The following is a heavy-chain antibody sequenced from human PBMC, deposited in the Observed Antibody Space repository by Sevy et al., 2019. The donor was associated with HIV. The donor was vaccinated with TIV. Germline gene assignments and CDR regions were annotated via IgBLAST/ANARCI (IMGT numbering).Heavy chain of an antibody. Sequence: GGSPRLSCAASGFTFSSYSMNWVRQAPGKGLEWVSSISSSSSYIYYADSVKGRFTISRDNAKNSLYLQMNSLRAEETAVYYCARESSGWYGFDYWGQGTLVTVSS. D-gene: IGHD6-19*01. CDR2: ISSSSSYI. CDR1: GFTFSSYS. J-gene: IGHJ4*02. V-gene: IGHV3-21*01. CDR3: ARESSGWYGFDY.